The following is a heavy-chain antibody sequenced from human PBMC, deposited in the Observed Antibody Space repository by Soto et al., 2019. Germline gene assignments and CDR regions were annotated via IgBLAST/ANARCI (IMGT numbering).Heavy chain of an antibody. D-gene: IGHD3-22*01. J-gene: IGHJ4*02. CDR3: ARVYYYDSSGYYRDFSYFDY. CDR2: IYYSGRT. CDR1: GGSISSGDYY. V-gene: IGHV4-30-4*01. Sequence: SETLSLTCTVSGGSISSGDYYWSWIRQPPGKGLEWIGYIYYSGRTYYNPSLKSRVTISVDTSKNQFSLKLSSVTAADTAVYYCARVYYYDSSGYYRDFSYFDYWGQGTLVTVSS.